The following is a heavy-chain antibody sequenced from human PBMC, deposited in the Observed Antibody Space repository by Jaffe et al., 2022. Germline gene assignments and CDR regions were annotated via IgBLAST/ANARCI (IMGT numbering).Heavy chain of an antibody. V-gene: IGHV3-7*01. Sequence: EVQLVESGGGLVQPGGSLRLSCAASGFTFSSYWMSWVRQAPGKGLEWVANIKQDGSEKYYVDSVKGRFTISRDNAKNSLYLQMNSLRAEDTAVYYCAREPPTYYGSGSYYRPPFDYWGQGTLVTVSS. CDR3: AREPPTYYGSGSYYRPPFDY. J-gene: IGHJ4*02. CDR2: IKQDGSEK. CDR1: GFTFSSYW. D-gene: IGHD3-10*01.